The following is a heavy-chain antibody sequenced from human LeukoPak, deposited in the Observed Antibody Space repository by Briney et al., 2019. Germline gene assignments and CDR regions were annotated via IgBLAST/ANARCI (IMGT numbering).Heavy chain of an antibody. V-gene: IGHV1-2*02. CDR1: GYTFTGYY. CDR3: ARTKDIVVVPVDAFDI. CDR2: INPNSGGT. Sequence: GASVKVSCKASGYTFTGYYMHWVRQAPGQGFEWMGWINPNSGGTNYAQKFQGRVTMTRDTSISTAYMELSRLRSDDTAVYYCARTKDIVVVPVDAFDIWGQGTMVTVSS. D-gene: IGHD2-2*01. J-gene: IGHJ3*02.